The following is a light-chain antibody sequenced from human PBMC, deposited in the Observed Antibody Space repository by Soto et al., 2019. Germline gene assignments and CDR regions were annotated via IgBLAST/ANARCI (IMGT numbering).Light chain of an antibody. Sequence: DIQMTQSPSSLSASVGDRVTITCRASQSISRYLNWYQQKPGKAPKLLIYGTSNLQSGVPSRFSGSGSGTDFTLTISSLQPEDFATYYCQQSYGTPTFGGGTKVEIK. V-gene: IGKV1-39*01. CDR2: GTS. CDR1: QSISRY. J-gene: IGKJ4*01. CDR3: QQSYGTPT.